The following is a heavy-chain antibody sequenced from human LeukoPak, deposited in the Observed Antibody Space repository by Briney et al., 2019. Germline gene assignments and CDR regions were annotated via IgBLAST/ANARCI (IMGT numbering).Heavy chain of an antibody. CDR2: INPSGGST. V-gene: IGHV1-46*01. Sequence: ASVKVSCKASGYTFTSYYMHWVRQAPGQGLEWMGIINPSGGSTSYAQKFQGRVTMTRDMSTSTVYMELSSLRSEDTAVYYCARSTSSSWYFEGGFDPWGQGTLVTVSS. CDR1: GYTFTSYY. D-gene: IGHD6-13*01. CDR3: ARSTSSSWYFEGGFDP. J-gene: IGHJ5*02.